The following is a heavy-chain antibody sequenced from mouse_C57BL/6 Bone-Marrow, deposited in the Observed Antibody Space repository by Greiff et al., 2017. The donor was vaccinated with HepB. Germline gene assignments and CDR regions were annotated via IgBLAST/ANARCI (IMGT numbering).Heavy chain of an antibody. CDR2: IDPSDSYT. J-gene: IGHJ1*03. Sequence: QVQLQQPGAELVRPGTSVKLSCKASGYTFTSYWMHWVKQRPGQGLEWIGVIDPSDSYTNYNQKFKGKATLTVDTSSSTAYMQLSSLTSEDSAVYYCARGRVHGSSYVGYFDVWGTGTTVTVSS. D-gene: IGHD1-1*01. V-gene: IGHV1-59*01. CDR3: ARGRVHGSSYVGYFDV. CDR1: GYTFTSYW.